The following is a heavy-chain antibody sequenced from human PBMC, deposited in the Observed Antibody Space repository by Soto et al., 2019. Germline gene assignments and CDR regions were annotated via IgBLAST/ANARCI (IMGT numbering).Heavy chain of an antibody. CDR1: GGTFSSYA. J-gene: IGHJ3*02. CDR2: IIPIFGTA. Sequence: GASVKVSCKASGGTFSSYAISWVRQAPGQGLEWMGGIIPIFGTANYAQKFQGRVTITADESTSTAYMELSSLRSEDTAVYYCARAGVVVVAATSGPDASDIWGQGTMVTVSS. D-gene: IGHD2-15*01. CDR3: ARAGVVVVAATSGPDASDI. V-gene: IGHV1-69*13.